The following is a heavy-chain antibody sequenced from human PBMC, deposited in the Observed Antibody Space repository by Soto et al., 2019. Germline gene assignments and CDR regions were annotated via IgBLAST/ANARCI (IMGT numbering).Heavy chain of an antibody. CDR3: ARQSVAAAQYFFDY. CDR1: GGSVSSGSYY. Sequence: QVQLQESGPGLVKPSETLSLTCSVSGGSVSSGSYYWSWIRQPPGKGLEWIGYIISSGSTDYNPSLKSRVTASVATSKNQFSLSLSSVTAADTAVYYCARQSVAAAQYFFDYWGQGTLVTVSS. V-gene: IGHV4-61*01. D-gene: IGHD6-13*01. CDR2: IISSGST. J-gene: IGHJ4*02.